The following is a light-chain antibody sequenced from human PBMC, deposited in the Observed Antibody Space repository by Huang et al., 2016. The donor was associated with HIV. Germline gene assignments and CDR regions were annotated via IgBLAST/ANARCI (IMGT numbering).Light chain of an antibody. CDR3: QQGNSFPLT. J-gene: IGKJ4*01. V-gene: IGKV1-12*01. CDR2: AAS. CDR1: QDIGSY. Sequence: DIQMTQSPSSVSASVGDRVTITCRASQDIGSYLAWYQQKPGEAPKVLIYAASSLESGVPIRFTGSGFGTHFTLTIDSLQPEDFATYYCQQGNSFPLTFGGGTRVQI.